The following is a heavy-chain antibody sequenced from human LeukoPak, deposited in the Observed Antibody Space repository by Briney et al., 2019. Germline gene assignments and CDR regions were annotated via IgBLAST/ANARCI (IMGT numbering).Heavy chain of an antibody. V-gene: IGHV3-49*03. CDR2: IRSKAYGGTT. CDR3: TRDWAVTTSDY. J-gene: IGHJ4*02. Sequence: GGSLRLSCTASGFTFGDYAMRWFRQAPGKGLEWVGFIRSKAYGGTTEYAASVKGRFTISRDDSKSIAYLQMNSLKTEDTAVYYCTRDWAVTTSDYWGQGTLVTVSS. D-gene: IGHD4-11*01. CDR1: GFTFGDYA.